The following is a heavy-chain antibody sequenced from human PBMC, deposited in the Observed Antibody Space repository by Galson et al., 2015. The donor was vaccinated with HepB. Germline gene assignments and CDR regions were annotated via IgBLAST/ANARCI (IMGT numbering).Heavy chain of an antibody. V-gene: IGHV3-21*01. D-gene: IGHD5-24*01. CDR1: GFTFSSYS. CDR2: ISSSSSYI. CDR3: ARDKGMATIQYGMDV. J-gene: IGHJ6*02. Sequence: SLRLSCAASGFTFSSYSMNWVRQAPGKGLEWVSSISSSSSYIYYADSVKGRFTISRDNAKNSLYLQMNGLRAEDTAVYYCARDKGMATIQYGMDVWGQGTTVTVSS.